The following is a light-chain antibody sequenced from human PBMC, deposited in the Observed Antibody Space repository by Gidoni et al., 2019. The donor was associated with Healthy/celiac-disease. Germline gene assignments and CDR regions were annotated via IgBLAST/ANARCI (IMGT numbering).Light chain of an antibody. CDR3: YSAADNNQGV. Sequence: SYELTQPSSVSVSPGQTARITCSGDVLAKKYARWFQQKPGQAPVLVFYKDSERPSGIPERLSGSSSGTTVTLTISGAQVEDEADYYCYSAADNNQGVFGTGTKVTVL. V-gene: IGLV3-27*01. CDR2: KDS. CDR1: VLAKKY. J-gene: IGLJ1*01.